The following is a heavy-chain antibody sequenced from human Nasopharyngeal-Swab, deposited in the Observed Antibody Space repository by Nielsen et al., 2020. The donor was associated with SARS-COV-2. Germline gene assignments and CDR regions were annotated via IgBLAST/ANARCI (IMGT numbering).Heavy chain of an antibody. CDR2: INHSGSS. V-gene: IGHV4-34*01. J-gene: IGHJ4*02. CDR1: GGSFSGYY. D-gene: IGHD5-18*01. CDR3: AREDTAMGEIFDY. Sequence: SDTLSLTCAVYGGSFSGYYWSWNRQPPGKGLEWIGEINHSGSSNYNPSLKSRVTISVDTSENQFSLKLSSVTAADTAVYYCAREDTAMGEIFDYWGQGTLLTVSS.